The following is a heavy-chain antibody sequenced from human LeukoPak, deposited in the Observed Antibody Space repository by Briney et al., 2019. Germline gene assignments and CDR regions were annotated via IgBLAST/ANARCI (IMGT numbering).Heavy chain of an antibody. Sequence: GESLRLSCAASGFTFSGYPIHWVRQAPGKGLEWVAVISYDGSNKYYADSVKGRFTISRDNSKNTLYLQMNSLRAEDTAVYYCAKDISSWQLPKVGYYYYYGMDVWGQGTTVTVSS. V-gene: IGHV3-30-3*02. J-gene: IGHJ6*02. CDR2: ISYDGSNK. CDR3: AKDISSWQLPKVGYYYYYGMDV. CDR1: GFTFSGYP. D-gene: IGHD2-15*01.